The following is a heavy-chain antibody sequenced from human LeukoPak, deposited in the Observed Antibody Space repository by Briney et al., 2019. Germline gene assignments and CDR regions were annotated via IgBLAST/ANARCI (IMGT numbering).Heavy chain of an antibody. Sequence: HPGGSLRLSCAASGFTFSSYSMNWVRQAPGKGLEWVSYISSSSSTIYYADSVKGRFTISRDNAKNSLYLQMNSLRAEDTAVYYCARAGLAYCGGDCYSGNWFDPWGQGTLVTVSS. J-gene: IGHJ5*02. CDR3: ARAGLAYCGGDCYSGNWFDP. CDR1: GFTFSSYS. CDR2: ISSSSSTI. D-gene: IGHD2-21*02. V-gene: IGHV3-48*04.